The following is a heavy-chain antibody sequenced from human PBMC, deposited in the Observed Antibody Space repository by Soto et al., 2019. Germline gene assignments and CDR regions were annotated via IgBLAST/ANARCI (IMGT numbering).Heavy chain of an antibody. CDR1: GFSLSSYD. J-gene: IGHJ6*02. D-gene: IGHD2-15*01. CDR2: ITYDGGSK. CDR3: ANKEGYMPGENYSYGMDV. Sequence: PGGSLRLSCAASGFSLSSYDMHWVRQAPGKGLEWVAVITYDGGSKFYADSVKGRFIISRDNSKNTLYLQMNRLRAEDTAVYYCANKEGYMPGENYSYGMDVRGPGTTVTVYS. V-gene: IGHV3-30*18.